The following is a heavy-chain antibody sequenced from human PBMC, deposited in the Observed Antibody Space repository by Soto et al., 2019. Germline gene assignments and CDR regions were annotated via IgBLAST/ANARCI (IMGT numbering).Heavy chain of an antibody. CDR3: ARGGYYDSSGRPTGYGMDV. CDR1: GFTFSSYS. D-gene: IGHD3-22*01. Sequence: WGSLRLSCAASGFTFSSYSMNWVRQAPGKGLEWVSSISSSSSYIDYADSVKGRFTISRDNAKNSLYLQMHSLRAEDTAVYYCARGGYYDSSGRPTGYGMDVWGQGTTVTVYS. CDR2: ISSSSSYI. J-gene: IGHJ6*02. V-gene: IGHV3-21*01.